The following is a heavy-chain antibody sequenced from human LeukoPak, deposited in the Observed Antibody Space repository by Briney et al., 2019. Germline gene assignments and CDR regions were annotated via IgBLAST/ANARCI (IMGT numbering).Heavy chain of an antibody. CDR1: GGTFSSYA. J-gene: IGHJ6*03. Sequence: ASVKVSCKASGGTFSSYAISWVRQAPGQGLEWMGGIIPIFGTANYAQKLQGRVTMTTDTSTSTAYMELRSLRSDDTAVYYCARSITILSLSSMDVWGKGTTVTVSS. D-gene: IGHD3-3*01. CDR2: IIPIFGTA. V-gene: IGHV1-69*05. CDR3: ARSITILSLSSMDV.